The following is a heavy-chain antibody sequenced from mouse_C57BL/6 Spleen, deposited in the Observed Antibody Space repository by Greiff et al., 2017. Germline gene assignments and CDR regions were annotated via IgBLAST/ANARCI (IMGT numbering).Heavy chain of an antibody. CDR3: ARRDYDDGVYYYAMDY. Sequence: EVKLMESGGDLVQPGGSLKLSCAASGFTFSSYGMSWVRQTPDKRLEWVATISSGGSYTYYPDSVKGRFTISRDNAKNTLYLQMSSLKSEDTAMYYCARRDYDDGVYYYAMDYWGQGTSVTVSS. CDR2: ISSGGSYT. CDR1: GFTFSSYG. V-gene: IGHV5-6*02. J-gene: IGHJ4*01. D-gene: IGHD2-4*01.